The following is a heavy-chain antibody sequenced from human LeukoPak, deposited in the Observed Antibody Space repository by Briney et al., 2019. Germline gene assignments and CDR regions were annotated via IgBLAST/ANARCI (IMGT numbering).Heavy chain of an antibody. Sequence: AGTLRLSCVASGFIFSSYGMHWVRQAPGKGLEWVAFTRSDGSDKYYTGPVKGRFTISRDNSKNTLYLQMNSLRAEDTAVYYCGKHDSASDYWGEGTLGTVSS. D-gene: IGHD1-26*01. CDR1: GFIFSSYG. CDR3: GKHDSASDY. V-gene: IGHV3-30*02. CDR2: TRSDGSDK. J-gene: IGHJ4*02.